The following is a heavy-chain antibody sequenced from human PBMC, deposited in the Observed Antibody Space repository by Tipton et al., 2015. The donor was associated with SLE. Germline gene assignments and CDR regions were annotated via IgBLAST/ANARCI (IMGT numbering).Heavy chain of an antibody. D-gene: IGHD1-1*01. Sequence: SLRLSCAASGFTFSNYWMHWVRQAPGKGLVWASRSNSDGSDTSYADSVKGRFTISRENAKNTLYLQMNSLRAEDTAVYFCARGSEYNLYWGQGTLVTVSS. CDR1: GFTFSNYW. V-gene: IGHV3-74*01. CDR2: SNSDGSDT. J-gene: IGHJ4*02. CDR3: ARGSEYNLY.